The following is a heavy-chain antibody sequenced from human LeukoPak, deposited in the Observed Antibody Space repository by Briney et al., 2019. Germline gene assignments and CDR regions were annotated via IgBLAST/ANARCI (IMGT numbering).Heavy chain of an antibody. D-gene: IGHD3-16*01. CDR2: ITWDSGSS. CDR3: TKESGGGFAY. V-gene: IGHV3-43*01. CDR1: GFTFDDYT. Sequence: GGSLRLSCAASGFTFDDYTIHWVRQPPGKGLEWVSLITWDSGSSFYADSVRGRFTISRDNSMNSLYLQMNSLRTEDTALYYCTKESGGGFAYWGQGTLVTVSS. J-gene: IGHJ4*02.